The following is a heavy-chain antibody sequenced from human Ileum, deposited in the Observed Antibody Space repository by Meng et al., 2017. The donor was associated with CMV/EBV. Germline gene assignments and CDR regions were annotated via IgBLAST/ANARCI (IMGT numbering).Heavy chain of an antibody. D-gene: IGHD5-12*01. Sequence: VYGGSFSGYYCGWIRQPPGKGLEWIGEINHSGSTNYNPSLKSRVTISVDTSKNQFSLKLSSVTAADTAVYYCARIRGWLRLLYYFDYWGQGTLVTVSS. CDR3: ARIRGWLRLLYYFDY. V-gene: IGHV4-34*01. J-gene: IGHJ4*02. CDR2: INHSGST. CDR1: GGSFSGYY.